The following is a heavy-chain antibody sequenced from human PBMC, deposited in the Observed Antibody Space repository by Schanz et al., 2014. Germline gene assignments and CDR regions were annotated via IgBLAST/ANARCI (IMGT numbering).Heavy chain of an antibody. Sequence: QVQLVESGGGLVQPGGSLRLSCAASGFTFRDYYMSWIRQAPGKGLEWVSDISSGSSYANYADSVKGRFTISRDNAKNSLYLQMNSLRAEDTAVYYCARANYRRKINFDYWGRGTLVTVSS. CDR1: GFTFRDYY. CDR3: ARANYRRKINFDY. J-gene: IGHJ4*02. V-gene: IGHV3-11*05. CDR2: ISSGSSYA. D-gene: IGHD3-10*01.